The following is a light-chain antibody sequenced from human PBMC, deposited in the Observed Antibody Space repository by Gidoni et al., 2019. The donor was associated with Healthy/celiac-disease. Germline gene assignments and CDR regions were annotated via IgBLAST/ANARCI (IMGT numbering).Light chain of an antibody. CDR2: VGS. CDR3: MQALQTRWS. J-gene: IGKJ1*01. V-gene: IGKV2-28*01. CDR1: LSLLHSNGNNY. Sequence: IVMPQSPLLLPFTPEAPASISCRTSLSLLHSNGNNYLDWYLQKPGQSPQLLIYVGSNRASGVPYRFSGSGSGTDFTLKISRVEAEDVGVYYCMQALQTRWSFGQGTKVEIK.